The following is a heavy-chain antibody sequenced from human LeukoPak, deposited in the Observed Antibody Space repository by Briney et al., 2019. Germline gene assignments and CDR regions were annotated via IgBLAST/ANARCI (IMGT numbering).Heavy chain of an antibody. V-gene: IGHV4-59*01. D-gene: IGHD5-18*01. CDR3: ARSGYSYGYIHPFDY. J-gene: IGHJ4*02. Sequence: SSETLSLTCTASGGSISSYYWSWIRQPPGKGLEWIGYIYYSGSTNYNPSLKSRVTISVDTSKNQFSLKLSSVTAADTAVYYCARSGYSYGYIHPFDYWGQGTLVTVSS. CDR2: IYYSGST. CDR1: GGSISSYY.